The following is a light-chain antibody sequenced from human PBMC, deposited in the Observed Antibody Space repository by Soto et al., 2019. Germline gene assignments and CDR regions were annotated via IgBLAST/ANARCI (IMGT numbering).Light chain of an antibody. CDR3: GADHGSESNFVWV. CDR2: VGTGGIVG. Sequence: QLVLTQPPSASASLGASVTLTCTLSNGYSDYKVDWYQQRPGKGPRFVMRVGTGGIVGSKGDGIPDRFSVLGSGLNRYLTIKNIQEEDESDYHCGADHGSESNFVWVFGGGTKLTVL. V-gene: IGLV9-49*01. J-gene: IGLJ3*02. CDR1: NGYSDYK.